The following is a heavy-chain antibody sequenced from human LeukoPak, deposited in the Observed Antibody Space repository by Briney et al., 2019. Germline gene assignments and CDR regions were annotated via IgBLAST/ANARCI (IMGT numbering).Heavy chain of an antibody. D-gene: IGHD7-27*01. V-gene: IGHV3-74*01. J-gene: IGHJ4*02. CDR1: GFTFSSLW. Sequence: GGSLRLSCVASGFTFSSLWMTWVRQAPGKGLVWVSRINSGGSGTSYAASVEGRFTISRDNVKNTLYLQMDSLRAEDTAVYYCATSLGPLTEYWGQGTLVTVSS. CDR2: INSGGSGT. CDR3: ATSLGPLTEY.